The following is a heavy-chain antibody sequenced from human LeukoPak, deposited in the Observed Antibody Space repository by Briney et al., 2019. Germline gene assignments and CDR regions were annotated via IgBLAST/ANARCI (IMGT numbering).Heavy chain of an antibody. CDR3: ARVEGGFLEWLFRPQSYYYYYMDV. CDR2: INTNTGNP. D-gene: IGHD3-3*01. Sequence: ASVKVSCKASGYTFTSYAMNWVRQAPGQGLEWMGWINTNTGNPTYAQGFTGRFVFSLDTSVSTAYLQISSLKAEDTAVYYCARVEGGFLEWLFRPQSYYYYYMDVWGKGTTVTVSS. J-gene: IGHJ6*03. CDR1: GYTFTSYA. V-gene: IGHV7-4-1*02.